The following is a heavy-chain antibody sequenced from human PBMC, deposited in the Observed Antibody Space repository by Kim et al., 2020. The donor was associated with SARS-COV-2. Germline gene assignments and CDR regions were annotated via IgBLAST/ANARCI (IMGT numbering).Heavy chain of an antibody. Sequence: GGSLRLSCAASGFTFSSYAMSWVRQAPGKGLEWVSAISGSGGSTYYADSVKGRFTISRDNSKNTLYLQMNSLRAEDTAVYYCAKRLGVYDFWSGYLYFYYGMDVWGQGTTVTVSS. V-gene: IGHV3-23*01. CDR1: GFTFSSYA. J-gene: IGHJ6*02. CDR2: ISGSGGST. CDR3: AKRLGVYDFWSGYLYFYYGMDV. D-gene: IGHD3-3*01.